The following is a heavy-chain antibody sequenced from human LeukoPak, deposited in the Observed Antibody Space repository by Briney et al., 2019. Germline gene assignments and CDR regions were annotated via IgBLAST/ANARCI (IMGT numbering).Heavy chain of an antibody. Sequence: ASVTVSCTASGYMFNIYGISWVRQAPGQGLEWMGWISAFNGNTNYARNFQDRVTMTTDTSTSTAFMELTSLSSDDTAVYYCARSPPSTGYDRFDTWGQGTLVTVSS. V-gene: IGHV1-18*01. D-gene: IGHD5-12*01. CDR1: GYMFNIYG. J-gene: IGHJ4*02. CDR2: ISAFNGNT. CDR3: ARSPPSTGYDRFDT.